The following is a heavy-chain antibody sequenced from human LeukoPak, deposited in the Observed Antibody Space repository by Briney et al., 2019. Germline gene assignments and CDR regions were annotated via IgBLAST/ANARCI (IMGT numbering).Heavy chain of an antibody. Sequence: SVKVSCKASGGTFSSYAISWVRQAPGQGLEWMGGIIPIFGTANYAQKFQGRVTITADESTSTAYMELSSLRSEDTAVYYCARGYYDSSGLLNYWGQGTLVTVSS. CDR2: IIPIFGTA. V-gene: IGHV1-69*13. CDR1: GGTFSSYA. J-gene: IGHJ4*02. D-gene: IGHD3-22*01. CDR3: ARGYYDSSGLLNY.